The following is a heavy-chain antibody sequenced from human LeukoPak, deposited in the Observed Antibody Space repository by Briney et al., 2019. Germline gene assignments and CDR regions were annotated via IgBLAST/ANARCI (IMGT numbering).Heavy chain of an antibody. Sequence: ASVKVSSKASGYTFTSYDINWERQATGQGLEWMGGMNPNGGNTGYAQKFQGRVTMTRNTSISTAYMELRSLRSEDTAVYYCARGVLGLDYGDYIRDYWGQGTLVTVSS. CDR3: ARGVLGLDYGDYIRDY. D-gene: IGHD4-17*01. J-gene: IGHJ4*02. CDR2: MNPNGGNT. CDR1: GYTFTSYD. V-gene: IGHV1-8*01.